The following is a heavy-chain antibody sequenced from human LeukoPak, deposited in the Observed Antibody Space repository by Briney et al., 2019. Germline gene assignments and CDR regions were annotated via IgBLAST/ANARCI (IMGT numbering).Heavy chain of an antibody. V-gene: IGHV3-64*04. D-gene: IGHD2-2*01. J-gene: IGHJ5*01. CDR2: ISSNGVST. Sequence: PGGSLRLSCSASGFTFSSYAMHWVRQAPGKGLESVSAISSNGVSTYYADSVKGRFTISRDNSKNTAYLQMNSLITEDTAVYYCTRQSDDCSSSICYHIGSWGQGTLVTVSS. CDR3: TRQSDDCSSSICYHIGS. CDR1: GFTFSSYA.